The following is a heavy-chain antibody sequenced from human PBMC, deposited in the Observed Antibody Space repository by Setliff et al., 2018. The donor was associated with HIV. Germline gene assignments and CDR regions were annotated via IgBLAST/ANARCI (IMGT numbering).Heavy chain of an antibody. Sequence: PSETLSLTCTVSGGSISSHYWSWVRQAPGKGLEWVSSISYDSSDTFYSGSVKGRFTISRDNSRNTLYLQMKSLRAEDTAVYYCAKDGYSYGHTVNWFDPWGQGTLVTVSS. D-gene: IGHD5-18*01. V-gene: IGHV3-21*01. CDR2: ISYDSSDT. CDR3: AKDGYSYGHTVNWFDP. CDR1: GGSISSHY. J-gene: IGHJ5*02.